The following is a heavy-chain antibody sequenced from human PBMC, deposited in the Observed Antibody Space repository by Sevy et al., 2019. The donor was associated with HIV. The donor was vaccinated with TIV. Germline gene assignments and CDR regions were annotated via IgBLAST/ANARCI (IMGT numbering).Heavy chain of an antibody. Sequence: SETLSLTCTVSGGSISSGDYYWSWIRQPPGKGLEWIGYIYYSGSTYYNPSLKSRVTISVDTSKNQFSLKLSSVTAADTAVYYCARALTGYSYGYAFDIWGQGTMVTVSS. J-gene: IGHJ3*02. V-gene: IGHV4-30-4*01. CDR1: GGSISSGDYY. D-gene: IGHD5-18*01. CDR3: ARALTGYSYGYAFDI. CDR2: IYYSGST.